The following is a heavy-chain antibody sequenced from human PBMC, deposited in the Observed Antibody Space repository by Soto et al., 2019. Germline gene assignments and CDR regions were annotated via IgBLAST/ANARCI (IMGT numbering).Heavy chain of an antibody. J-gene: IGHJ4*02. V-gene: IGHV1-18*01. D-gene: IGHD2-8*01. CDR2: ISAYSGNT. Sequence: GASVKVSCKASGYTFLSDGISWVRQAPGQGLEWVGWISAYSGNTDYAQRLQDRVTLTTDTSTSTAYMELRTLRSDDTAVYYCARNPNGRSFDSWGEGSLVTVSS. CDR1: GYTFLSDG. CDR3: ARNPNGRSFDS.